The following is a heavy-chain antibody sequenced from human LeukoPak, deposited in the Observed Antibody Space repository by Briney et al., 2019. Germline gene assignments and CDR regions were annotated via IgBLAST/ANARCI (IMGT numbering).Heavy chain of an antibody. CDR3: ARGMGSSSWHPLDY. V-gene: IGHV4-31*03. CDR1: GDSISTSSSYY. CDR2: IYYSGST. J-gene: IGHJ4*02. D-gene: IGHD6-13*01. Sequence: PSETLSLTCTVSGDSISTSSSYYWGWIRQPPGNGLEWIGYIYYSGSTYYNPSPKSRVTISVDTSKNQFSLKLSSVAAADTAVYYCARGMGSSSWHPLDYWGQGTLVTVSS.